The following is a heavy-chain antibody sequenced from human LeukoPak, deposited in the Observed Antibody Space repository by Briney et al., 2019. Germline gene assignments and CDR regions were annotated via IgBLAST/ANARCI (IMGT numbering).Heavy chain of an antibody. CDR3: ARGGSGWYFNTDY. CDR2: INPNSGGT. D-gene: IGHD6-19*01. Sequence: ASVKVSCKASGYTFTGYYMHWVRQAPGQGLEWMGWINPNSGGTNYAQKFQGRVTMTRGTSISTAYMELSRLRSDDTAVYYCARGGSGWYFNTDYWGQGTLVTVSS. V-gene: IGHV1-2*02. J-gene: IGHJ4*02. CDR1: GYTFTGYY.